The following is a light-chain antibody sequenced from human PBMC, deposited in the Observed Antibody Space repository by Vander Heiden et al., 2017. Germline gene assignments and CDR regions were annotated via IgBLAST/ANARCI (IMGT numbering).Light chain of an antibody. V-gene: IGKV2-28*01. CDR3: MQPLQTPWT. Sequence: DIVMTQSPLSLPVTPGEPASISCRSSQSLLYSNGYNYLDWYLQKAGQSPQLLIYLGSNRASGVPDRFSGSGSGTDFTLKISRVEAEDVGVYYCMQPLQTPWTFGQGTKAELK. CDR2: LGS. J-gene: IGKJ1*01. CDR1: QSLLYSNGYNY.